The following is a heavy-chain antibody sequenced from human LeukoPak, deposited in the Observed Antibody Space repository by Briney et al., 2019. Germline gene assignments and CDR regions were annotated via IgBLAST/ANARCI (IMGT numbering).Heavy chain of an antibody. V-gene: IGHV4-59*13. J-gene: IGHJ3*02. CDR2: IYYSGST. CDR1: GGSISCYC. D-gene: IGHD2-2*01. CDR3: AREDAQEGTNAFDI. Sequence: SEPLSPTCTVSGGSISCYCWSWIRPPPGKGLEWIGYIYYSGSTNYNSSLNSRVTIVVDMSKNQFSLKLSSVPAAHTAVYYCAREDAQEGTNAFDIWGQGTMVTVSS.